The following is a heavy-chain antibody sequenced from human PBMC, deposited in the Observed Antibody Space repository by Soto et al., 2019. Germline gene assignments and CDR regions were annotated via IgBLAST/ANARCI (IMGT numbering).Heavy chain of an antibody. CDR1: GYTFTSYA. V-gene: IGHV1-3*01. CDR2: INAGNGNT. Sequence: ASVKVSCKASGYTFTSYAMHWVRQAPGQRLEWMGWINAGNGNTKYSQKLQGRDNNNRDTSASTAYMELSSLISEGTAVYYCARDLPPVDYWGQGTLVTVSS. CDR3: ARDLPPVDY. J-gene: IGHJ4*02.